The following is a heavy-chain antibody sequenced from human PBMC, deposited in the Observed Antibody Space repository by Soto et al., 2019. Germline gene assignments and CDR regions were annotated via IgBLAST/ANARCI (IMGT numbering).Heavy chain of an antibody. CDR2: IIPIFGTA. J-gene: IGHJ6*02. CDR3: ASPTYYDFWSGHNLNYGMDV. V-gene: IGHV1-69*13. CDR1: GGTFSSYA. D-gene: IGHD3-3*01. Sequence: SVKVSCKASGGTFSSYAISWVRQAPGQGLEWMGGIIPIFGTANYAQKFQGRVTITADESTSTAYMELSSLRSEATAVYYCASPTYYDFWSGHNLNYGMDVWGQGTTVTVSS.